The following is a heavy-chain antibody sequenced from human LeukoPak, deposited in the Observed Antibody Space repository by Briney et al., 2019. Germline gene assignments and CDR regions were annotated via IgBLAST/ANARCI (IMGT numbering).Heavy chain of an antibody. V-gene: IGHV4-34*01. CDR1: GGSFSGYY. J-gene: IGHJ4*02. CDR2: INHSGST. CDR3: ARGWGAAAAPAY. Sequence: SETLSLTCAVYGGSFSGYYWSWIRQPPGKGLEWIGEINHSGSTNYNPSLESRVTISVDTSKNQFSLKLSSVTAADTAVYYCARGWGAAAAPAYWGQGTLVTVSS. D-gene: IGHD6-13*01.